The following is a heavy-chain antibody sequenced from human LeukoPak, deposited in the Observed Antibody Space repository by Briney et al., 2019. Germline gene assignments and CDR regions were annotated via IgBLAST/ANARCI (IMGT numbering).Heavy chain of an antibody. Sequence: PGGSLRLSCAASGFTFSSYAMHWVRQAPGKGQEYVSAISSNGGSTYYANSVKGRFTISRDNSKNTLYLQMGSLRAEDMAVYYCARAARRGSGSYYVGDAFDIWGQGTMVTVSS. J-gene: IGHJ3*02. CDR1: GFTFSSYA. V-gene: IGHV3-64*01. CDR2: ISSNGGST. D-gene: IGHD1-26*01. CDR3: ARAARRGSGSYYVGDAFDI.